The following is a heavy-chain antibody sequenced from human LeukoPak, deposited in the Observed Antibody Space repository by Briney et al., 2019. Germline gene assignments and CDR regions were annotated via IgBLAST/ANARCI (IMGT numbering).Heavy chain of an antibody. J-gene: IGHJ4*02. Sequence: GGSLRLSCAASGFTFSIYAMSWVRQAPGKGLQWVSSITSRGESTWYVDSVKGRFTITRDNSENTLYLQMHSLRAEDTAVYYCARDRPNYCGSDGHYYRRDGDYWGRGTLVSVSS. V-gene: IGHV3-23*01. D-gene: IGHD3-10*01. CDR3: ARDRPNYCGSDGHYYRRDGDY. CDR2: ITSRGEST. CDR1: GFTFSIYA.